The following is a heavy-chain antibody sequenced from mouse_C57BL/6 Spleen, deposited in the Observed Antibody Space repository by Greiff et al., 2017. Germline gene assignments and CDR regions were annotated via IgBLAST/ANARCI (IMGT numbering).Heavy chain of an antibody. CDR3: ARWDDGHYFDY. Sequence: VQLQQSGAELVRPGTSVKMSCKASGYTFTNYWIGWAKQRPGHGLEWIGDIYPGGGYTNYNEKFKGKATLTAEKSSSTAYMQFSSLTSEDSAIYYCARWDDGHYFDYWGQGTTLTVSS. CDR1: GYTFTNYW. D-gene: IGHD2-3*01. CDR2: IYPGGGYT. J-gene: IGHJ2*01. V-gene: IGHV1-63*01.